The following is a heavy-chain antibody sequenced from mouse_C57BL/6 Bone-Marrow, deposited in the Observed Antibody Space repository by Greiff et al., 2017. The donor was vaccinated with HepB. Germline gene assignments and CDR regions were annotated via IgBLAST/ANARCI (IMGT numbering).Heavy chain of an antibody. CDR3: ARLRLTTVVGFDY. V-gene: IGHV1-63*01. CDR1: GYTFTNYW. CDR2: IYPGGGYT. Sequence: QVQLQQSGAELVRPGTSVKMSCKASGYTFTNYWIGWAKQRPGHGLEWIGDIYPGGGYTNYNEKFKGKATLTADKSSSTAYMQFSSLTSEDSALYYCARLRLTTVVGFDYWGQGTTLTVSS. D-gene: IGHD1-1*01. J-gene: IGHJ2*01.